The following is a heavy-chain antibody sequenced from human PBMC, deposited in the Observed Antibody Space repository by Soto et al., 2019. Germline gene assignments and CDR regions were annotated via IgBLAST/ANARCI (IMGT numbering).Heavy chain of an antibody. D-gene: IGHD2-21*02. J-gene: IGHJ4*02. Sequence: GGSLRLSCAASGLTFSSYWMHWVRQGPGKGLVWVSRVNSDESTTSYADSVKGRFTISRDNAKNTLYLQMSSLRVEDTALYYCVCFECGRTAVVTAMEANGYWGQGTLVTVSS. CDR2: VNSDESTT. CDR3: VCFECGRTAVVTAMEANGY. CDR1: GLTFSSYW. V-gene: IGHV3-74*01.